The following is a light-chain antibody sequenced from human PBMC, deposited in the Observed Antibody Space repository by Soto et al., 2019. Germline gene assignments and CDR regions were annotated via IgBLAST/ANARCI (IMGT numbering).Light chain of an antibody. CDR3: QYHGSSPIT. CDR1: QSVSSSY. CDR2: AAS. J-gene: IGKJ5*01. V-gene: IGKV3-20*01. Sequence: EIVLTQSPGTLSFSPGERSTLSFSASQSVSSSYLAWYQQKPGQAPRLLIFAASSRASGIPDRFSGSGSGTDLTLTISRLEPEDFALFYCQYHGSSPITFGQGTRLEIK.